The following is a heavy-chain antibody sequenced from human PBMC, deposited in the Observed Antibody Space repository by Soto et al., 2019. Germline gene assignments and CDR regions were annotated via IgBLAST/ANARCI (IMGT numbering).Heavy chain of an antibody. CDR1: GFTFSSYV. CDR3: AKVNGSSYGDYYYYYGMDV. J-gene: IGHJ6*02. V-gene: IGHV3-23*01. Sequence: EVQLLESGGGLVQPGGSLRLSCAASGFTFSSYVMSWVRQAPGKGLEWVSAISGSGGSTYYADSVKGRFTISRDNSKNTLYLQMNSLRAEDTAVYYCAKVNGSSYGDYYYYYGMDVWGQGTTVTVSS. D-gene: IGHD5-18*01. CDR2: ISGSGGST.